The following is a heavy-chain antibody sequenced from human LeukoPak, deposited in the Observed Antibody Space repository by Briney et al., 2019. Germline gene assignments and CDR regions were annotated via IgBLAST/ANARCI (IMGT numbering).Heavy chain of an antibody. D-gene: IGHD3-16*02. CDR3: ARAHDYIWGSYRYGVYFDY. J-gene: IGHJ4*02. CDR1: GFTFSDYY. V-gene: IGHV3-11*01. Sequence: GGPVTLFCAVSGFTFSDYYMSWIRQARGKGLVWVSYNNNRGSTIYYADSVGGRYTISRDNDKNSLYLQMNSLRGEDTAMYYCARAHDYIWGSYRYGVYFDYWGQGTLVTVAS. CDR2: NNNRGSTI.